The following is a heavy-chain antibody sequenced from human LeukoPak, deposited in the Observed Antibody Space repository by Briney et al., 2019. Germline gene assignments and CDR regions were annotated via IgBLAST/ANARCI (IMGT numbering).Heavy chain of an antibody. CDR1: GFTFSDYA. D-gene: IGHD6-19*01. V-gene: IGHV3-23*01. J-gene: IGHJ4*02. CDR2: ITSTGGNT. Sequence: PGGSLRLSCAASGFTFSDYAMSWVRQAPGKGLEWVSIITSTGGNTYYADSVKGRFTIYRDNSKNTLYLQMNSLRDEDTAVYYCAKDMTVPATNDWGQGTLVTVSS. CDR3: AKDMTVPATND.